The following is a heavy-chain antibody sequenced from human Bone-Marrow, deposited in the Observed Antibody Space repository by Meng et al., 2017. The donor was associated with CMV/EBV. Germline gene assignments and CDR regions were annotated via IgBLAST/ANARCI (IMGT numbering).Heavy chain of an antibody. J-gene: IGHJ6*02. Sequence: ASVKVSCKASAYTFTSYGISWVRQAPGQGLEWMGWISTYNGDTSYAQKLQGKVTMTTDTSTRTAYMELRSLRSDDTAVYYCVGDHIRVIWFGAYGFDLWGQGTTVTVSS. V-gene: IGHV1-18*01. D-gene: IGHD3-10*01. CDR3: VGDHIRVIWFGAYGFDL. CDR2: ISTYNGDT. CDR1: AYTFTSYG.